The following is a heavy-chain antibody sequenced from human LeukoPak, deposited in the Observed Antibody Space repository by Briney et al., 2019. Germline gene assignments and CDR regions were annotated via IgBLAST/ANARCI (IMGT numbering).Heavy chain of an antibody. D-gene: IGHD2-2*01. CDR1: GFTFSNYA. CDR2: ISGSGGTT. CDR3: ARGDCSSTSCSSTPKNWFDP. J-gene: IGHJ5*02. Sequence: GGSLRLSCAAPGFTFSNYAMSWVRQAPGKGPEWVSAISGSGGTTNYADSVKGRFTISRDNSMNTLYLQMNSLRAEDTAVFYCARGDCSSTSCSSTPKNWFDPWGQGTLVSVSS. V-gene: IGHV3-23*01.